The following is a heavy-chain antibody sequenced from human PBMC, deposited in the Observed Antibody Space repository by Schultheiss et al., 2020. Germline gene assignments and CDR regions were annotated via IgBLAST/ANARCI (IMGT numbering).Heavy chain of an antibody. CDR3: ARDEYNWNGFLDP. V-gene: IGHV3-48*02. CDR2: ISSSSSTI. CDR1: GFTFSSYS. D-gene: IGHD1-20*01. J-gene: IGHJ5*02. Sequence: GESLRLSCAASGFTFSSYSMNWVRQAPGKGLEWVSSISSSSSTIYYADSVKGRFTISRDNAKNSLYLQMNSLRDEDTAVYYCARDEYNWNGFLDPWGQGTLVTVSS.